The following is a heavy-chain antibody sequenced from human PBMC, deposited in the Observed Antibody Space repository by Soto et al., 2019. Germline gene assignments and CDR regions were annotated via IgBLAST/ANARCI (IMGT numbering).Heavy chain of an antibody. J-gene: IGHJ4*02. V-gene: IGHV4-59*01. Sequence: PSETLSLTCTVSGGSISSYYWSWTRQPPGKGLEWIGYIYYSGSTNYNPSLKSRVTISVDTSKNQFSLKLSSVTAADTAVYYCARGFGGSPYYFDYWGQGPLVTVSS. D-gene: IGHD2-15*01. CDR1: GGSISSYY. CDR3: ARGFGGSPYYFDY. CDR2: IYYSGST.